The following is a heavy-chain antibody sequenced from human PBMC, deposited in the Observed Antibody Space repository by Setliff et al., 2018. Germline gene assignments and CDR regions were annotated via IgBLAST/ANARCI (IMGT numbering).Heavy chain of an antibody. Sequence: PGGSLRLSCAASGFTVSTFSMHWVRQTPVKGLEWVATISDDGTNDFYADSVKGRFTVFRDSSKNTLYLQMSSLTVEDTAVYYCGRAGKPYAIDIWGQGTMVTVSS. CDR1: GFTVSTFS. CDR2: ISDDGTND. CDR3: GRAGKPYAIDI. J-gene: IGHJ3*02. V-gene: IGHV3-30*03.